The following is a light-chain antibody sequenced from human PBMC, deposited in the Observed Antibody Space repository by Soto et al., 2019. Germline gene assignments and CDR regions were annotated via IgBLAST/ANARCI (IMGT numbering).Light chain of an antibody. CDR3: QHTYTKPIT. CDR1: QTISTY. V-gene: IGKV1-39*01. CDR2: AAS. J-gene: IGKJ4*01. Sequence: DIQMTQSPSSLSASVGDRVTITCRANQTISTYLNWFQQKPGKAPKLLIYAASSLQSGVPSRFSGSGSGTDFTLTIRSLQPEDLAPYYCQHTYTKPITFGGGVKVEI.